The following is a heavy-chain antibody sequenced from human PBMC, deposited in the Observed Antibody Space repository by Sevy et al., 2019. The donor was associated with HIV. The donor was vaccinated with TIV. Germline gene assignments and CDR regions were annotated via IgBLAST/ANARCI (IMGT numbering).Heavy chain of an antibody. D-gene: IGHD5-18*01. V-gene: IGHV3-30*03. CDR3: ARDLGGYNYSPSFY. Sequence: GESLKISCAASGFSFSTHGMHWVRQAPGKGLEWVAVISYDGIKKYYVDSLKGRFTISRDNSENTLYLQMNSLKTDDTAVYDCARDLGGYNYSPSFYWGQGTLVTVSS. CDR1: GFSFSTHG. CDR2: ISYDGIKK. J-gene: IGHJ4*02.